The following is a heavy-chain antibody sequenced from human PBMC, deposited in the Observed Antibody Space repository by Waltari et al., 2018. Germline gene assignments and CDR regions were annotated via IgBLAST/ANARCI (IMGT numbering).Heavy chain of an antibody. CDR2: IYYSGST. D-gene: IGHD2-15*01. CDR1: GGSISSYY. J-gene: IGHJ6*02. CDR3: ARDPSSVAARADYYYGMDV. V-gene: IGHV4-59*01. Sequence: QVQLQQWGAGLLKPSETLSLTCTVSGGSISSYYWSWIRQPPGKGLEWIGYIYYSGSTNYNPSLKSRVTISVDTSKNQFSLKLSSVTAADTAVYYCARDPSSVAARADYYYGMDVWGQGTTVTVSS.